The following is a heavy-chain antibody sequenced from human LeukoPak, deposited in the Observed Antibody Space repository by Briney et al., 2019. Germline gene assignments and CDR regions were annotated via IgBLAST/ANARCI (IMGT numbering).Heavy chain of an antibody. V-gene: IGHV1-69*05. CDR2: IIPIFGTA. CDR3: ARDQGVHVRVCISCPNWFDP. Sequence: GSSVKVSCKASGGTFSSYAISWVRQAPGQGLEWMGGIIPIFGTANYAQKFQGRVTITTDESTSTAYMELSGLRSEDTAVYYCARDQGVHVRVCISCPNWFDPWGQGTLVTVSS. CDR1: GGTFSSYA. D-gene: IGHD2-2*01. J-gene: IGHJ5*02.